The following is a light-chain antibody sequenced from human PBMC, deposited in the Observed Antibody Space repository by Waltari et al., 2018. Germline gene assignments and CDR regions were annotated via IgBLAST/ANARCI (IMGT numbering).Light chain of an antibody. Sequence: DVVMTQSPLSLPVTLGQPASISCRSSQGLVHSDGTTYLNWFQQRPGQSPRRLIYKVSNRDSGVPDRFSGSGSGTDFTLKISRVEAEDVGVYFCMQGTYWPRTFGQGTKVEIK. CDR1: QGLVHSDGTTY. J-gene: IGKJ1*01. CDR3: MQGTYWPRT. V-gene: IGKV2-30*02. CDR2: KVS.